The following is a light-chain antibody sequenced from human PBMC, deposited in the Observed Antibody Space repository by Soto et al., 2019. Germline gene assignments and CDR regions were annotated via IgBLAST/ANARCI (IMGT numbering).Light chain of an antibody. CDR3: SSYTTGGSYV. J-gene: IGLJ1*01. CDR2: DVS. V-gene: IGLV2-14*01. Sequence: QSALTQPASVSGSPGLSIAISCNGTSRDVGGYNSVSWYQQQPGKVPKLMIYDVSNRPSGVSNRFSGSKSGNTASLTISGLQAEDEGDYYCSSYTTGGSYVFGTGTQLTVL. CDR1: SRDVGGYNS.